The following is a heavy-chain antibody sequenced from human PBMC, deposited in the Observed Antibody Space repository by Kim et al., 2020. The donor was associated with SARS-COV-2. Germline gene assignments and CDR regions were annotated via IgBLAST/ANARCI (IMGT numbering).Heavy chain of an antibody. J-gene: IGHJ6*02. V-gene: IGHV3-30*18. CDR3: AKESGSGSYYAWTYYYYGMDV. CDR2: ISYDGSSK. Sequence: GGSLRLSCAASGFTFSSYGMHWVRQAPGKGLEWVAVISYDGSSKYYADSVKGRFTISRDNSKNTLYLQMNSLRAEDTAVYYCAKESGSGSYYAWTYYYYGMDVWGQGTMVTVSS. D-gene: IGHD3-10*01. CDR1: GFTFSSYG.